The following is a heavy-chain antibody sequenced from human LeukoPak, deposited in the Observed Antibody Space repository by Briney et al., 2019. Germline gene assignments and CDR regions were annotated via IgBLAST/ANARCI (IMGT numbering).Heavy chain of an antibody. J-gene: IGHJ6*04. CDR2: ISYDGSNK. CDR1: GFTFSSYG. CDR3: AKDDYYGSGSYYYYYYGTDV. V-gene: IGHV3-30*18. D-gene: IGHD3-10*01. Sequence: PGGSLRLSCAASGFTFSSYGMHWVRQAPGKGLEWVAVISYDGSNKYYADSVKGRFTISRDNSKNTLYLQMNSLRAEDTAVYYCAKDDYYGSGSYYYYYYGTDVWGKGTTVTVSS.